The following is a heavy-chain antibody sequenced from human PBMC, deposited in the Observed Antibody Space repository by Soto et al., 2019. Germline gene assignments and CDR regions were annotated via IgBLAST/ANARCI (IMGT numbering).Heavy chain of an antibody. CDR3: ARDRLYDFWSGYYYYYGMDV. CDR1: GGSISSGGYY. V-gene: IGHV4-31*03. J-gene: IGHJ6*02. D-gene: IGHD3-3*01. CDR2: IYYSGST. Sequence: SETLSLTCTVSGGSISSGGYYWSWIRQHPGKGLEWIGYIYYSGSTYYNPSLKSRVTISVDTSKNQFSLKLSSVTAADTAVYYCARDRLYDFWSGYYYYYGMDVWGQGTTVT.